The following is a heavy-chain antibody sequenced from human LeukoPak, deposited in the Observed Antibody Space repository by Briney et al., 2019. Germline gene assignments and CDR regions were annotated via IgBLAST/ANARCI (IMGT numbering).Heavy chain of an antibody. D-gene: IGHD3-22*01. CDR2: IYHSGST. V-gene: IGHV4-30-2*01. CDR1: GGSISSGGYS. J-gene: IGHJ3*02. CDR3: AREAYDSSGYYPVGGAFDI. Sequence: SETLSLTCAVSGGSISSGGYSWSWIRQPPGKGLEWIGYIYHSGSTYYNPSLKSRVTISVDRSKNQFSLKLSSVTAADTAVYYCAREAYDSSGYYPVGGAFDICGQGTMVTVSS.